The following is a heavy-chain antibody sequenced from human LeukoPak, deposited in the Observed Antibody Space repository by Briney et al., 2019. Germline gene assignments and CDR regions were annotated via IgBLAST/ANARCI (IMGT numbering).Heavy chain of an antibody. CDR1: GFTFSNYG. Sequence: GGSLRLSCAASGFTFSNYGMNWVRQAPGKGLEWVSSISSSGTYIYYADSVKGRFTISRDNAKNSLYLQMNSLRAEDTAVYYCARDLGGETYYYGSGSYYNPDYWGQGTLVTVSS. V-gene: IGHV3-21*01. J-gene: IGHJ4*02. CDR2: ISSSGTYI. CDR3: ARDLGGETYYYGSGSYYNPDY. D-gene: IGHD3-10*01.